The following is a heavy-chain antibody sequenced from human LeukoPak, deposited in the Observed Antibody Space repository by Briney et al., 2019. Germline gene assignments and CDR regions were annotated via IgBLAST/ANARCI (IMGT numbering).Heavy chain of an antibody. CDR3: ASIYYDSSGYGPYFDY. CDR1: GYTFTGYY. V-gene: IGHV1-2*02. J-gene: IGHJ4*02. D-gene: IGHD3-22*01. CDR2: INPNSGGT. Sequence: GASVKVSCKASGYTFTGYYMHWVRQAPGQGLEWMGWINPNSGGTNYAQKFQGRVTMTRDTSISTAYMELSRLRSDDTAVYYCASIYYDSSGYGPYFDYWGQGTLVTVSS.